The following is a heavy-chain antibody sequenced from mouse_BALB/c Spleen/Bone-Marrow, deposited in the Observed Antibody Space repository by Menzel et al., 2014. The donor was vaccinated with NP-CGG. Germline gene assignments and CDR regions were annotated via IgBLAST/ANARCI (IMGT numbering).Heavy chain of an antibody. V-gene: IGHV5-6-2*01. CDR3: ARQDYGYDGGAMDY. J-gene: IGHJ4*01. D-gene: IGHD2-2*01. CDR2: INRNGGSI. CDR1: GFTFGSYY. Sequence: EVMLVESGGGLVKLGGSLKLSCAASGFTFGSYYMSWVRQNPEKRLELVAAINRNGGSIYYPDTVQGRFTISRDNAENTLYLQMSSLKSEDAALYYCARQDYGYDGGAMDYWGQGTSVTVSS.